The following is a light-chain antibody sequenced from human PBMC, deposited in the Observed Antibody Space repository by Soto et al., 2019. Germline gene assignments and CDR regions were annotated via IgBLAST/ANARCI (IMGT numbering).Light chain of an antibody. Sequence: QSALIQPASVSGSPGQSITISCTGTSSDVGGYNYVSWYQQHPGKAPKFIIYEVTNRPSGVSDRFSGSKSGNTASLIISGLQAEDEADYYCSSYTSSSTLAVFGGGTKVTVL. CDR1: SSDVGGYNY. CDR3: SSYTSSSTLAV. J-gene: IGLJ3*02. CDR2: EVT. V-gene: IGLV2-14*01.